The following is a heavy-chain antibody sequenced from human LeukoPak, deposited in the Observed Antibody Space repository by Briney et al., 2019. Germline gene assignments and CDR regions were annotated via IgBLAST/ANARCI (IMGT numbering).Heavy chain of an antibody. CDR3: ARGDRYYYMDV. CDR2: ITHSGST. J-gene: IGHJ6*03. CDR1: GGSFSGYY. V-gene: IGHV4-34*01. Sequence: PSETLSLTXTVYGGSFSGYYLNWIRQPPGKGLEWIGEITHSGSTNYHPSLKSRVTMSVDTSTNQFSLRVSSVTAADTAVYYCARGDRYYYMDVWGKGTTVTVSS.